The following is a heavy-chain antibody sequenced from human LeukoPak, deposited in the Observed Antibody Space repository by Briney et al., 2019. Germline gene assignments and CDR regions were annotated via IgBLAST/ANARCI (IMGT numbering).Heavy chain of an antibody. D-gene: IGHD6-13*01. CDR3: AREVRKAAAGPTRYFQH. V-gene: IGHV3-66*01. J-gene: IGHJ1*01. Sequence: QTGGSLRLSCAASGFTVSSNYMSWVRQAPGKGLEWVSVIYSGGSTYYADSVKGRFTISRDNSKNTPYLQMNSLRAEDTAVYYCAREVRKAAAGPTRYFQHWGQGTLVTVSS. CDR1: GFTVSSNY. CDR2: IYSGGST.